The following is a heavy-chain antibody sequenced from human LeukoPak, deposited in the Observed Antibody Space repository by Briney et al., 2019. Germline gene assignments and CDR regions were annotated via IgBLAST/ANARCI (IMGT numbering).Heavy chain of an antibody. Sequence: SETLSLTCAVYGGSFSGYYWSWIRQPPGKGLEWIGEINHSGSTNYNPSLKSRVTISVDTSKNQFSLKLSSVTAADTAVYYCARLTAARGSGSYRYYYYYYYMDVWGKGTTVTVSS. CDR2: INHSGST. CDR3: ARLTAARGSGSYRYYYYYYYMDV. CDR1: GGSFSGYY. V-gene: IGHV4-34*01. J-gene: IGHJ6*03. D-gene: IGHD3-10*01.